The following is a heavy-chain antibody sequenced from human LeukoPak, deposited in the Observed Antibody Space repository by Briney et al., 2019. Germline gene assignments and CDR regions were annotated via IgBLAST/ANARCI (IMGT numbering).Heavy chain of an antibody. CDR3: ARSDTAMPRRYYYYYMDV. CDR1: GDSVSSNSAA. D-gene: IGHD5-18*01. J-gene: IGHJ6*03. Sequence: SQTLSLTCAISGDSVSSNSAAWNWIRQSPSRGLEWLGRTYYRSKWYNDYAVSVKSRITINPDTSKNQFSLQLNSVTPEDTAVYYCARSDTAMPRRYYYYYMDVWGKGTTVTVSS. V-gene: IGHV6-1*01. CDR2: TYYRSKWYN.